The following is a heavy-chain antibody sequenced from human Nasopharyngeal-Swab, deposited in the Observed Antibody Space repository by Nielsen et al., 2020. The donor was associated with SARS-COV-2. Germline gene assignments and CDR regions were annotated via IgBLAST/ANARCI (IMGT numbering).Heavy chain of an antibody. Sequence: GESLKISCAASGFTFSWHWMHWVRQAPGKGLEWVASIKQDGSEKYYVDSVKGRFTISRDNAKNSLYLQMNSLRVEDTAVYYCARVPGGYDSSGYYFDQWGQGTLVTVSS. CDR3: ARVPGGYDSSGYYFDQ. V-gene: IGHV3-7*01. CDR2: IKQDGSEK. J-gene: IGHJ4*02. D-gene: IGHD3-22*01. CDR1: GFTFSWHW.